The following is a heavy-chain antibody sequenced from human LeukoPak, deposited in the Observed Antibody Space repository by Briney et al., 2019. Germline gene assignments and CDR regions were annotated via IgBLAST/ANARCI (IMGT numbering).Heavy chain of an antibody. V-gene: IGHV3-30*03. J-gene: IGHJ5*02. CDR3: ARDSYYYGSGSPNWFDP. Sequence: PGGSLRLSCAASGFTFSSYGMHWVRQAPGKGLEWVAVISYDGSNKYYADSVKGRFTISRDNAKNSLYLQMNSLRAEDTAVYYCARDSYYYGSGSPNWFDPWGQGTLVTVSS. D-gene: IGHD3-10*01. CDR2: ISYDGSNK. CDR1: GFTFSSYG.